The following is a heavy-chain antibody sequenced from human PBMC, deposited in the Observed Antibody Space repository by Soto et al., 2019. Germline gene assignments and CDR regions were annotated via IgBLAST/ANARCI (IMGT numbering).Heavy chain of an antibody. Sequence: SETLSLTCAVSGGSISSSNWWSWVCQPQGKGLEWIGEIYHSGNTNYNPSPKSRATISVDKSKNQFSLKLSSATAADTAVYYCARAAMGGSSWPFDYWGQGTLVTVSS. CDR3: ARAAMGGSSWPFDY. J-gene: IGHJ4*02. V-gene: IGHV4-4*02. CDR2: IYHSGNT. CDR1: GGSISSSNW. D-gene: IGHD6-13*01.